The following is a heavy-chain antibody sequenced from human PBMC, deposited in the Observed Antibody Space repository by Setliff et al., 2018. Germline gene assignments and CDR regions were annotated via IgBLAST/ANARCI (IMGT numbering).Heavy chain of an antibody. D-gene: IGHD3-3*01. CDR3: ARGPPYYDFWSAYFPGY. CDR1: GFTFSTYW. CDR2: IKHDGSEK. J-gene: IGHJ4*02. V-gene: IGHV3-7*01. Sequence: GGSLRLSCTSSGFTFSTYWMSWVRQAPGKGLEWVANIKHDGSEKNYVDSVKGRFTISRDNAENSLYLQMNSLRAEDTAVYYCARGPPYYDFWSAYFPGYWGQGTLVTVSS.